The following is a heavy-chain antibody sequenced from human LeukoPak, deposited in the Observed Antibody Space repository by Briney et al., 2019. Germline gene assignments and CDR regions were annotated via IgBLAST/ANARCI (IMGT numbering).Heavy chain of an antibody. CDR1: GFTVDSNY. V-gene: IGHV3-53*01. J-gene: IGHJ4*02. D-gene: IGHD3-22*01. CDR2: IYTGGNT. CDR3: ARGDDSGYYDYFDY. Sequence: GGSLKLSCAASGFTVDSNYLSWVRQAPGKGLEWVSTIYTGGNTYYAASVKGRFTISRDFSKNTVFLHMNSLRAEDTAMYYCARGDDSGYYDYFDYWGQGALVTVSS.